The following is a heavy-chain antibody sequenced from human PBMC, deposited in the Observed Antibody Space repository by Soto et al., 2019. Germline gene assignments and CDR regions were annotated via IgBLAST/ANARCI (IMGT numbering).Heavy chain of an antibody. CDR3: ARVVVVPAAIFGNWFDP. Sequence: SETLSLTCTVSGGSISSYYWSWIRQPPGKGLEWIGYIYYSGSTNYNPSLKSRVTISVDTSKNQFSLKLSSVTAADTAVYYCARVVVVPAAIFGNWFDPWGQGTLVTVS. D-gene: IGHD2-2*02. CDR1: GGSISSYY. CDR2: IYYSGST. V-gene: IGHV4-59*01. J-gene: IGHJ5*02.